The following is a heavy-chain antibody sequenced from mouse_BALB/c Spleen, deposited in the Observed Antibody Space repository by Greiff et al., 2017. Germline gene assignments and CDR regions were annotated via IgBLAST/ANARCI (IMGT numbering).Heavy chain of an antibody. V-gene: IGHV5-6-5*01. D-gene: IGHD1-1*01. CDR3: ARGPVVGRYFDV. Sequence: RVESGGGLVKPGGSLKLSCAASGFTFSSYAMSWVRQTPEKRLEWVASISSGGSTYYPDSVKGRFTISRDNARNILYLQMSSLRSEDTAMYYCARGPVVGRYFDVWGAGTTVTVSS. CDR2: ISSGGST. CDR1: GFTFSSYA. J-gene: IGHJ1*01.